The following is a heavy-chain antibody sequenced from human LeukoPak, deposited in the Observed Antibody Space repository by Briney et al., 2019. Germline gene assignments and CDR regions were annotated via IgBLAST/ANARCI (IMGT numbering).Heavy chain of an antibody. CDR3: VRDGILVGALEYYFDY. D-gene: IGHD1-26*01. Sequence: ASVKVSCKASGYTFTSYYMHWVRQAPGQGLEWMGMINPSGGSTSYAQKFQGRVTMTRDTSTGIVYMELSSLRSEDTAVYYCVRDGILVGALEYYFDYWGQGTLVTVSS. V-gene: IGHV1-46*01. J-gene: IGHJ4*02. CDR2: INPSGGST. CDR1: GYTFTSYY.